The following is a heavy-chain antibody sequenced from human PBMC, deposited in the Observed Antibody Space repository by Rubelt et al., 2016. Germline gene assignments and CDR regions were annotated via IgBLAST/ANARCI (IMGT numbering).Heavy chain of an antibody. J-gene: IGHJ4*02. CDR1: GFTFSSYA. Sequence: RLSCAASGFTFSSYAVSLVRQAPGKGLEWVSAISGSGGATYYADSVKGRFTISRDNSQNTLYLQMNTLRAADTAVYYCAKGAGVAVETTFHCDYWGQGTLVTVSS. CDR2: ISGSGGAT. CDR3: AKGAGVAVETTFHCDY. D-gene: IGHD2/OR15-2a*01. V-gene: IGHV3-23*01.